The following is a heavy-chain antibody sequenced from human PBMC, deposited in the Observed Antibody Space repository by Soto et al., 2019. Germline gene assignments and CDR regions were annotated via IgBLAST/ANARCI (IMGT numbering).Heavy chain of an antibody. CDR1: GFTFSTYW. CDR3: ARDAYYDMGV. CDR2: INSDGSTT. J-gene: IGHJ6*02. V-gene: IGHV3-74*01. Sequence: EVQLVESGGGLVQPGGSLSLSCAASGFTFSTYWMHWVRQAPGKGLVWVSRINSDGSTTNYADSVKGRFTISRDNAKNTLYLQMNSLRAEDTAVYYCARDAYYDMGVWGQGTTVTVSS.